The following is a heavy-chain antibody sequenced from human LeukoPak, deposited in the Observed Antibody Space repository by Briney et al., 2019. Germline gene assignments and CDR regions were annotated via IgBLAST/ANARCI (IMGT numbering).Heavy chain of an antibody. CDR3: ARVSEPYSNYLVHLY. D-gene: IGHD4-11*01. V-gene: IGHV3-7*01. CDR1: GFIFSKYC. Sequence: PGGSLRLSCEASGFIFSKYCMSWVRQAPGKGPEWVANMKQDGSEKFYMDSVKGRFTISRDNANNSLYLQMNNLSAEDTAVYYCARVSEPYSNYLVHLYWGQGTLVTVSS. J-gene: IGHJ4*02. CDR2: MKQDGSEK.